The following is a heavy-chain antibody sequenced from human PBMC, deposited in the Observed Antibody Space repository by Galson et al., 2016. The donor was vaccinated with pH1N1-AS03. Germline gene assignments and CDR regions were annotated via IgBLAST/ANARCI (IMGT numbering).Heavy chain of an antibody. CDR1: GYTFNLYG. J-gene: IGHJ4*02. CDR2: ISAYSGDT. Sequence: SVKISCKASGYTFNLYGTSWVRQAPGQGLEWLGWISAYSGDTHYAQNFQGRVSITADESTTTAYMELRSLRSDDTAVYYCARPASDSSVYSVFDFWGQGTLVTVSS. CDR3: ARPASDSSVYSVFDF. V-gene: IGHV1-18*01. D-gene: IGHD3-22*01.